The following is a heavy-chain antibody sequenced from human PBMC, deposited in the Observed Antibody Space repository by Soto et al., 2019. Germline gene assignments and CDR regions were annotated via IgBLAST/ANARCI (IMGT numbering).Heavy chain of an antibody. J-gene: IGHJ4*02. Sequence: GGSLRLSCVASGFTFSRFAMSWVRQAPGKGLEWVSTISPPGGTTFYADSARGRFTISRDNSKNTLYLKLNSLRAEDTAIYYCAKDLTPIQLWPSSFDFWGQGTLVTVSS. CDR1: GFTFSRFA. V-gene: IGHV3-23*01. CDR2: ISPPGGTT. D-gene: IGHD5-18*01. CDR3: AKDLTPIQLWPSSFDF.